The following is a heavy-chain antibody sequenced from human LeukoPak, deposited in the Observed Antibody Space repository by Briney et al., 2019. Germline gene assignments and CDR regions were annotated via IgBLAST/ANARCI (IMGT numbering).Heavy chain of an antibody. CDR3: ARRGYSGSYYFDY. V-gene: IGHV1-69*13. CDR1: GGTFSSYA. J-gene: IGHJ4*02. Sequence: SVKVSCKASGGTFSSYAISWVRQAPGQGLEWMGGIIPIFGTADYAQKFQGRVTITADESTSTAYMELSSLRSEDTAVYYCARRGYSGSYYFDYWGQGTLVTVSS. D-gene: IGHD1-26*01. CDR2: IIPIFGTA.